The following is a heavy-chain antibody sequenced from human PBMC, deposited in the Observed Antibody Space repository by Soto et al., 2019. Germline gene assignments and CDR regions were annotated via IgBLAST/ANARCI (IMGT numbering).Heavy chain of an antibody. V-gene: IGHV1-69*01. D-gene: IGHD2-8*01. CDR1: GGTFSSYA. J-gene: IGHJ6*02. Sequence: QVQLVQSGAEVKKPGSSVKVSCKASGGTFSSYAISWVRQAPGQGLEWMGGIIPFGTANYAQKFQGRVTITADESTSTAYMELSRLRSEDTAVYYCARAQGCEPEYGIEVWGQGTTVTVSS. CDR3: ARAQGCEPEYGIEV. CDR2: IIPFGTA.